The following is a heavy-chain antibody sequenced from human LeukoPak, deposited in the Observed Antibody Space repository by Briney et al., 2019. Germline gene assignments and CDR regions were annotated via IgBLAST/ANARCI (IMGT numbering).Heavy chain of an antibody. CDR2: IYHSGST. D-gene: IGHD6-19*01. CDR1: GYSISSGSY. CDR3: ASCVLGIAVAGGWFDP. J-gene: IGHJ5*02. V-gene: IGHV4-38-2*02. Sequence: KTSETLSLTCTVSGYSISSGSYWGWIRQPPGKGLEWIGSIYHSGSTYYNPSLKSRVTISVDTSKNQFSLKLSSVTAADTAVYYCASCVLGIAVAGGWFDPWGQGTLVTVSS.